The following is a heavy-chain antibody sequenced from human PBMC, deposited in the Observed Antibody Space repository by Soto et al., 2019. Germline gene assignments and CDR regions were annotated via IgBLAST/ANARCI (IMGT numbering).Heavy chain of an antibody. J-gene: IGHJ6*02. CDR2: ISGTGSRT. CDR1: GFSFGDYA. V-gene: IGHV3-23*01. Sequence: AXGSLRLSCAAAGFSFGDYAMSWVRQAPGRGLDWVSGISGTGSRTSYADSVRGRFTISRDNVNNTLSLQMDSLRAEDTAVYYCARGGRYTYGYGDYSYGMDVWGQGTTVTVSS. CDR3: ARGGRYTYGYGDYSYGMDV. D-gene: IGHD5-18*01.